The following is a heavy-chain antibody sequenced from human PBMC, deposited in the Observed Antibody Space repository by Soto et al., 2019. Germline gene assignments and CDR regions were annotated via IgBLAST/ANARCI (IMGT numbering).Heavy chain of an antibody. CDR2: ISYDGSNK. CDR3: ARVGTVTTSDY. J-gene: IGHJ4*02. D-gene: IGHD4-17*01. CDR1: GFTFSSYA. Sequence: ESGGGVVQPGRSLRLSCAASGFTFSSYAMHWVRQAPGKGLEWVAVISYDGSNKYYADSVKGRFTISRDNSKNTLYLQMNSLRAEDTAVYYCARVGTVTTSDYWGQGTLVTVSS. V-gene: IGHV3-30-3*01.